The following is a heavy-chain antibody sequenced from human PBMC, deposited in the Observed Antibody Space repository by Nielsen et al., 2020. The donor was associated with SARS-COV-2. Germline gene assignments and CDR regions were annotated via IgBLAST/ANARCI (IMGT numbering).Heavy chain of an antibody. Sequence: GESLKISCMGSGYGFNNYWLGWVRQMPGKGLEWLGIIYPGKSETRYSSSFEGQVTISVDKSINTAYLQWISLEASDTAIYYCARLLRPWYFDLWGRGTLPIVSS. CDR3: ARLLRPWYFDL. CDR2: IYPGKSET. V-gene: IGHV5-51*01. CDR1: GYGFNNYW. J-gene: IGHJ2*01.